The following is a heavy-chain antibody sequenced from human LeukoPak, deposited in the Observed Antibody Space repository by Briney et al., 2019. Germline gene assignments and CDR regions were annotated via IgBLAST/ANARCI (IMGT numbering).Heavy chain of an antibody. Sequence: GGSLRLSCAASGFTFDDYGMSWVRQAPGKGLEWVSGINRNGGGTGYADSVKGRFTISRDNAKNSLYLQMNSLRVEYTALYYCGRVGGSYLDGYSFDIWGQGTKVTVSS. CDR2: INRNGGGT. D-gene: IGHD1-26*01. J-gene: IGHJ3*02. CDR3: GRVGGSYLDGYSFDI. V-gene: IGHV3-20*04. CDR1: GFTFDDYG.